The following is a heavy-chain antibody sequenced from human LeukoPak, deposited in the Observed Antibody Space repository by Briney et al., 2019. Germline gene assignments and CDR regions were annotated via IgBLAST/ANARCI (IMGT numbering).Heavy chain of an antibody. D-gene: IGHD5-18*01. Sequence: GGSLRLSCAASGFTFNSYAMSWVRQAPGKGLEWVSAISGSGGSTYYADSVKGRFTMSRDNSKNTLYLQMNSLRAEDTAVYYCAKDGTRIQLWLAYWGQGTLVTVSS. CDR3: AKDGTRIQLWLAY. J-gene: IGHJ4*02. CDR2: ISGSGGST. V-gene: IGHV3-23*01. CDR1: GFTFNSYA.